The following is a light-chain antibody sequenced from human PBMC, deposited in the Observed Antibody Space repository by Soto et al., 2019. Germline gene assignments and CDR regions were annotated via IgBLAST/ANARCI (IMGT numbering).Light chain of an antibody. CDR3: QQRSAWPLT. Sequence: EIVLTQSPATLSLSPGERATLSCRASHYVGISLAWYQQKPGQAPRPLIWDVSNRATCIPARCSRSGSGTAFLLTITRLEPEDSAVYSCQQRSAWPLTFGGGTRVE. V-gene: IGKV3-11*01. J-gene: IGKJ4*01. CDR1: HYVGIS. CDR2: DVS.